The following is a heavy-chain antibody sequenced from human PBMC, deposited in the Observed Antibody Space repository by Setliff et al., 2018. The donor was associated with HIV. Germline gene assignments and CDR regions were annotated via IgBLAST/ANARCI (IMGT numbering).Heavy chain of an antibody. CDR2: THPSGGST. Sequence: ASVKVSCKASGYSFTRYYMHWVRQAPGQGLEWMGITHPSGGSTSYAQKFQGRVTMTRDTSTSTVYMELSSLRSEDTAVYYCAREGGAATIHDSSGYYFQTTPDAFDLWGQGTKVTVSS. CDR3: AREGGAATIHDSSGYYFQTTPDAFDL. CDR1: GYSFTRYY. D-gene: IGHD3-22*01. J-gene: IGHJ3*01. V-gene: IGHV1-46*01.